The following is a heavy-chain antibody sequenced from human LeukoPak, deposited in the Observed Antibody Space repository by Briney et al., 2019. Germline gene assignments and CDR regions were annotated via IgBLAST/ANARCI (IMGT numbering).Heavy chain of an antibody. Sequence: GGSLRLSCAASGFTFSSYAMSWVRQAPGKGLEWVSAISGSGGSTYYADSVKGRFTISRDNSKNTLYLQMNSLRAEDTAVYYCASLPPRRYGSGSYAPFDYWGQGTLVTVSS. CDR1: GFTFSSYA. D-gene: IGHD3-10*01. V-gene: IGHV3-23*01. CDR3: ASLPPRRYGSGSYAPFDY. J-gene: IGHJ4*02. CDR2: ISGSGGST.